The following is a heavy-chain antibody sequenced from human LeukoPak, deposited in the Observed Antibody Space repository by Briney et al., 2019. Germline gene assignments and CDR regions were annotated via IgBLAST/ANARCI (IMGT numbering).Heavy chain of an antibody. J-gene: IGHJ4*02. CDR1: GGTFSSYA. V-gene: IGHV1-18*01. D-gene: IGHD1-1*01. CDR2: ISSYNGDT. CDR3: ARNWNDVENYNY. Sequence: ASVKVSCKASGGTFSSYAISWVRQAPGQGLEWMGWISSYNGDTNYAQKFQGRVTMTTDTSTTTVYMELRSLTSDDTAVYYCARNWNDVENYNYWGQGTLVTVSS.